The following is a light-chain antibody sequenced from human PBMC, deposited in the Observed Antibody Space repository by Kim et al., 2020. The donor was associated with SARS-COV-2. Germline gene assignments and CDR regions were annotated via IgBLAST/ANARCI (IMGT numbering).Light chain of an antibody. V-gene: IGKV1-27*01. CDR2: AAS. J-gene: IGKJ1*01. CDR1: QDISNY. CDR3: QTYDSVPWT. Sequence: ASVGDRVTITCRASQDISNYLAWYQQEPGKVPKLLIYAASALQSGVPSRFGGGGSGTDFTLTITSLQPEDVATYYCQTYDSVPWTFGPGTKVDIK.